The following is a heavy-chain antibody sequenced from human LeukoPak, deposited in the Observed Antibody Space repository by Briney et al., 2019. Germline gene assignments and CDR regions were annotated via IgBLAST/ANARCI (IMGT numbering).Heavy chain of an antibody. CDR3: ASTSETYYDFWSGYYTSHYYYGMDV. Sequence: SETLSLTCTVSGGSISSSSYYWGWIRQPPGKGLEWIGSIYYSGSTYYNPPLKSRVTISVDTSKNQFSLKLSSVTAADTAVYYCASTSETYYDFWSGYYTSHYYYGMDVWGQGTTVTVSS. V-gene: IGHV4-39*01. CDR1: GGSISSSSYY. CDR2: IYYSGST. J-gene: IGHJ6*02. D-gene: IGHD3-3*01.